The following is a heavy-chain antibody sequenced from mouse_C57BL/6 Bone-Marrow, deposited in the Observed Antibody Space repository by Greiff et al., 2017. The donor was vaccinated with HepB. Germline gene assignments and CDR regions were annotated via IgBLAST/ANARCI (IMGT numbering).Heavy chain of an antibody. Sequence: EVMLVESGGGLVKPGGSLKLSCAASGFTFSSYAMSWVRQTPEKRLEWVATISDGGSYTYYPDNVKGRFTISRDNAKNNLYLQMSHLKSEDTAMYYCARDLPASYGSGDYWGQGTTLTVSS. CDR1: GFTFSSYA. V-gene: IGHV5-4*01. CDR3: ARDLPASYGSGDY. J-gene: IGHJ2*01. CDR2: ISDGGSYT. D-gene: IGHD1-1*01.